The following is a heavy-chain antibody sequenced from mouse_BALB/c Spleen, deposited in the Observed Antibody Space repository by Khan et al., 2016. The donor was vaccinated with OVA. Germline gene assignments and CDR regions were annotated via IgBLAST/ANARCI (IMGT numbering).Heavy chain of an antibody. D-gene: IGHD1-1*01. J-gene: IGHJ4*01. CDR3: ARMIITTAYYAMDY. V-gene: IGHV1S135*01. CDR2: IDPYSGGT. Sequence: VQLKQSGPELVKPGASVKVSCKASNYSFTDYNMYWVKQSHGKSLEWIGYIDPYSGGTSYNQKFKGKAILTVDKSSSTAFMHLNSLTSEDSAVYYCARMIITTAYYAMDYWGQGTSVNVSS. CDR1: NYSFTDYN.